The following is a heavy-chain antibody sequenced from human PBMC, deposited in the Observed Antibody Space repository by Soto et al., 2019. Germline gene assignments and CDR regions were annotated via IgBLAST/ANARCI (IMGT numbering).Heavy chain of an antibody. J-gene: IGHJ4*02. V-gene: IGHV5-10-1*01. Sequence: PGESLKISCKGSGYSFTSYWISWVRQMPEKGLERMGRIDPSDSYTNYSPSFQGHVTISADKSISTAYLQWSSLKASDTAMYYCAILPYCSGGSCYSGQHPIDYWGQGTLVTVSS. CDR1: GYSFTSYW. CDR2: IDPSDSYT. CDR3: AILPYCSGGSCYSGQHPIDY. D-gene: IGHD2-15*01.